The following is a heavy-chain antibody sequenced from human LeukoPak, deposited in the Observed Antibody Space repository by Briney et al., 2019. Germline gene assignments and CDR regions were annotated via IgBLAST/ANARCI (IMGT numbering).Heavy chain of an antibody. V-gene: IGHV4-59*02. CDR1: GGSVSSYY. CDR3: ARVGRSDAFDI. CDR2: IYSSGST. D-gene: IGHD4-17*01. Sequence: TSETLSLTCSVSGGSVSSYYWSWVRQPPGKGLEWIAYIYSSGSTNYNPSLQSRVTISIDTSKNQLSLKLSSVTAADTAVYYCARVGRSDAFDIWGQGTMVTVSS. J-gene: IGHJ3*02.